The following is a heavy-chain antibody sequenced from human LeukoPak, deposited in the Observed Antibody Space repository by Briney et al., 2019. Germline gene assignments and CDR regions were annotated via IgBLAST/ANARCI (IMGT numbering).Heavy chain of an antibody. D-gene: IGHD6-13*01. CDR2: MNPNSGNA. CDR1: GGTFSSYA. Sequence: ASVKVSCKASGGTFSSYAISWARQATGQGLEWMGWMNPNSGNAGYAQKFQGRVTMTRNTSISTAYMELSSLRSEDTAVYYCARVGIAAAGKGYYYYYVDVWGKGTTITVSS. V-gene: IGHV1-8*02. CDR3: ARVGIAAAGKGYYYYYVDV. J-gene: IGHJ6*03.